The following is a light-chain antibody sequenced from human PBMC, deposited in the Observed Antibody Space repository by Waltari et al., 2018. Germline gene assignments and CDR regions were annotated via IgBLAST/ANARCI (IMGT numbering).Light chain of an antibody. Sequence: DVVLTQSPLSLPVTLGQPASISCRSSQSLVYSDGNTYLNWYQQTPGQSPRRLIYKVSSRDSGVPVRFSGSGSGTDFILKISRVEAEDVGVYYCMQGTHWPPVYTFGQGTKLEIK. CDR2: KVS. CDR3: MQGTHWPPVYT. V-gene: IGKV2-30*01. CDR1: QSLVYSDGNTY. J-gene: IGKJ2*01.